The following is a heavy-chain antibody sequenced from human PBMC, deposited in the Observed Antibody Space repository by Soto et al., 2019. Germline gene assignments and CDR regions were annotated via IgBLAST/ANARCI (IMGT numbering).Heavy chain of an antibody. J-gene: IGHJ6*02. V-gene: IGHV1-2*04. CDR1: GYTFTGYY. Sequence: ASVKVSCKASGYTFTGYYMHWVRQAPGQGLEWMGWINPNSGGTNYAQKFQGWVTMTRDTSISTAYMELSRLRSDDTAVYYCARDRRCITIFGVVPPDYYYYYGMDVWGQGTTVTVSS. D-gene: IGHD3-3*01. CDR3: ARDRRCITIFGVVPPDYYYYYGMDV. CDR2: INPNSGGT.